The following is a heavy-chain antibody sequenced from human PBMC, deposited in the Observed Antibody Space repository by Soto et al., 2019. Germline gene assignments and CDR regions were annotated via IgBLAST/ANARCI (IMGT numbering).Heavy chain of an antibody. Sequence: GGSLRLSCAASGFTFSSYAMSWVRQAPGKGLEWVSAISGSGGSTYYADSVKGRFTISRDNSKNTLYLQMNSLRAEDTAVYYCAKGNGYCSGGSCYSDYYYGMDVWGQGTTVTVSS. V-gene: IGHV3-23*01. CDR1: GFTFSSYA. D-gene: IGHD2-15*01. J-gene: IGHJ6*02. CDR2: ISGSGGST. CDR3: AKGNGYCSGGSCYSDYYYGMDV.